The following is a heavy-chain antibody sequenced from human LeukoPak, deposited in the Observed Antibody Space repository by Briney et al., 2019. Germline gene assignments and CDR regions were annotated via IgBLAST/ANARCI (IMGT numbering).Heavy chain of an antibody. CDR2: INSDGSST. J-gene: IGHJ4*02. CDR1: GFTFSSDW. CDR3: GRALGSPLDY. V-gene: IGHV3-74*01. Sequence: PGRSLRLSCAASGFTFSSDWMHWVRQVPGEGLVWVSRINSDGSSTAYADSVKGRFTISRDNAKNTLYLQMSSLRVEDTAVYYCGRALGSPLDYWGQGTLVTVSS. D-gene: IGHD1-26*01.